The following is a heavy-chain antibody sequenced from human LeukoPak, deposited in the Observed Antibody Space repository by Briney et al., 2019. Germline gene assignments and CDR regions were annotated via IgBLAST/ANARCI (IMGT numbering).Heavy chain of an antibody. J-gene: IGHJ4*02. D-gene: IGHD6-6*01. Sequence: GRSLRLSCAASGFTFSSYSMNWVRQAPGKGLEWVSSISSSSSYIYYADSVKGRFTISRDNAKNSLYLQMNSLRAEDTAVYYCARQFGAARPGYWGQGTLVTVSS. CDR2: ISSSSSYI. V-gene: IGHV3-21*01. CDR3: ARQFGAARPGY. CDR1: GFTFSSYS.